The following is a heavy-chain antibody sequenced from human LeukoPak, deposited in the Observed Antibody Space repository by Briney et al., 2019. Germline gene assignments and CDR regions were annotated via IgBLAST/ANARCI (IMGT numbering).Heavy chain of an antibody. CDR1: GGSISSYY. Sequence: SETLSLTCTVSGGSISSYYWSWLRQPPGKGLEWIGYIYYSGSTNYNPSLKSRVTISVDPSKNQFSLKLSSVTAADTAVYYCARDHYIAGTQYYYYYMDVWGKGTTVTVSS. CDR2: IYYSGST. CDR3: ARDHYIAGTQYYYYYMDV. V-gene: IGHV4-59*01. D-gene: IGHD1-1*01. J-gene: IGHJ6*03.